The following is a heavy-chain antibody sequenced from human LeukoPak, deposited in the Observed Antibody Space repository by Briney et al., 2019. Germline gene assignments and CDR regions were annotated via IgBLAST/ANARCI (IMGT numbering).Heavy chain of an antibody. J-gene: IGHJ4*02. CDR2: IYYSGST. D-gene: IGHD2-21*01. Sequence: SETLSLTCTVSGGSISSFYWSWIRQPPGQGPQWTGNIYYSGSTTYNPSLKSRVTISVDTSKNQFSLRLSSVTAADTAVFYCARVYSVSYFDYWGQGTLVTVSS. CDR3: ARVYSVSYFDY. V-gene: IGHV4-59*01. CDR1: GGSISSFY.